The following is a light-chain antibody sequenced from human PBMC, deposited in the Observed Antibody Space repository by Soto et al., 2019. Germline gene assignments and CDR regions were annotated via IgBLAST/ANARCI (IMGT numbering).Light chain of an antibody. CDR3: SSYTSGSTLEV. J-gene: IGLJ1*01. V-gene: IGLV2-14*01. CDR2: EVS. CDR1: SSDVGGYNY. Sequence: QSVLTQPASVSGSPEQSITISCTGTSSDVGGYNYVSWYQHHPGKPPKLMIYEVSNRPSGVSNRFSGSKSGNTAALPISGLQAEDEADDSCSSYTSGSTLEVFGTGTKVTVL.